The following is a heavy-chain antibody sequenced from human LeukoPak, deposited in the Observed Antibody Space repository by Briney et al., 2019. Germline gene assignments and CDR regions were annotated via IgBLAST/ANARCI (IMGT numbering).Heavy chain of an antibody. J-gene: IGHJ4*02. Sequence: GESLKISCKGSGDSFTSYWIAWVRQMPGKGLEWMGIIYPGDSDTRYSPSFQGQVTISADKSISAAYLQWSSLKASDTAMYYCARHTNDYGGYGDYWGQGTLVTVSS. CDR2: IYPGDSDT. CDR3: ARHTNDYGGYGDY. CDR1: GDSFTSYW. V-gene: IGHV5-51*01. D-gene: IGHD4-23*01.